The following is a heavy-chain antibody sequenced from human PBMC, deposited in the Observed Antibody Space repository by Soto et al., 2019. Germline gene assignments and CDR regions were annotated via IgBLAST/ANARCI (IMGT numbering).Heavy chain of an antibody. Sequence: QVQLVQSGAEVKKPGSSVKVSCKASGGSLSNYGISWVRQAPGQGLEWMGGIIPVFGTANYAQKFQGRVTMTAVEFTIIGYMAVTRMRSDDTAVYYCAGGDALRIDVTTSYAMDLCGQPNTVTCSS. CDR1: GGSLSNYG. CDR2: IIPVFGTA. CDR3: AGGDALRIDVTTSYAMDL. V-gene: IGHV1-69*12. J-gene: IGHJ6*02. D-gene: IGHD4-17*01.